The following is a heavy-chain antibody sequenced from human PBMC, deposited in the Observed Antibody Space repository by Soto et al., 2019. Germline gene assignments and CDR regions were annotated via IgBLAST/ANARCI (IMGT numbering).Heavy chain of an antibody. V-gene: IGHV1-18*01. Sequence: QGQLVQSGGEVKKPGASVKVSCKTSGYTFSRYDISWVRQAPGQGLEWMGWISGYNGDTNYARKFQGRVTMTIDTSTTTAYMELRSLTSDDTAVYYCAKNGQPPYYYYGLDVWGQGTTVTVSS. CDR3: AKNGQPPYYYYGLDV. CDR1: GYTFSRYD. J-gene: IGHJ6*02. CDR2: ISGYNGDT. D-gene: IGHD2-8*01.